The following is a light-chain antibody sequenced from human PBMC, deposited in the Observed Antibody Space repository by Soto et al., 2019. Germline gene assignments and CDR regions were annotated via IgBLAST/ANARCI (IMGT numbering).Light chain of an antibody. Sequence: QSVLTQPPSVSAAPGQPVTISCSGATSNIGNNYVSWYQQLPGTAPKLLIYDTNNRPSGIPDRFSGSKSGTSATLGITGLQTGDEAVYYCGAWDSSLSGVLFGGGTKVTVL. CDR1: TSNIGNNY. CDR2: DTN. J-gene: IGLJ2*01. V-gene: IGLV1-51*01. CDR3: GAWDSSLSGVL.